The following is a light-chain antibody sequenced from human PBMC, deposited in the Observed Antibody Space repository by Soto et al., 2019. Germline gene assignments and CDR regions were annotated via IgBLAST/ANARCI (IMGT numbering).Light chain of an antibody. CDR2: GAS. Sequence: EIVMTQSPATLSVSPGERATLSCRASQSLSSDLAWYQQKVGQAPRLLIYGASTRATGIPARYSGSGSGTEFNFTISSLQSEDFAVYYCQQYKMFGQGTKVDI. J-gene: IGKJ1*01. V-gene: IGKV3-15*01. CDR1: QSLSSD. CDR3: QQYKM.